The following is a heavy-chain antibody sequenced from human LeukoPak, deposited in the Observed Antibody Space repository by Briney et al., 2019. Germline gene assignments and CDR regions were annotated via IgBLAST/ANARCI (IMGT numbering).Heavy chain of an antibody. CDR2: ISSSSSYI. D-gene: IGHD5-12*01. CDR1: GFTFSSYS. J-gene: IGHJ4*02. Sequence: PGGSLRLFCAASGFTFSSYSMNWVRQAPGKGLEWVSSISSSSSYIYYADSVKGRFTISRDNAKNSLYLQMNSLRAADTAVYYCAREGAYSHPYTPYIVATGNDYWGQGTLVTVSS. V-gene: IGHV3-21*01. CDR3: AREGAYSHPYTPYIVATGNDY.